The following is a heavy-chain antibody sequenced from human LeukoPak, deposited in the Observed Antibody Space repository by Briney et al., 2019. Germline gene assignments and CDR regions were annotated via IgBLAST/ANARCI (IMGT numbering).Heavy chain of an antibody. J-gene: IGHJ5*02. Sequence: GGSLRLSCAASGFTFSSYKMNWVRQAPGKGLEWVSYISSSGGTIYYADSVKGRFTISRDNAENSLYLQMNSLRADDTAVYYCARDNFAVAGGFDPWGQGTLVTVSS. V-gene: IGHV3-48*03. CDR2: ISSSGGTI. CDR3: ARDNFAVAGGFDP. D-gene: IGHD6-19*01. CDR1: GFTFSSYK.